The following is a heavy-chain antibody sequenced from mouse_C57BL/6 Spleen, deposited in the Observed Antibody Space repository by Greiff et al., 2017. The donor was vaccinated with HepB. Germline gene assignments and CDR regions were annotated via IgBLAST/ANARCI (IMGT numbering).Heavy chain of an antibody. CDR1: GFTFSDYY. V-gene: IGHV5-16*01. D-gene: IGHD1-1*01. CDR3: ARENYGSSFDD. Sequence: EVQLVESEGGLVQPGSSMKLSCTASGFTFSDYYMAWVRQVPEKGLEWVANINYDGSSTYYLDTLKSRFIISRDNAKNILYLQMSSLKSEDTATYDCARENYGSSFDDWGQGTTLTVSS. J-gene: IGHJ2*01. CDR2: INYDGSST.